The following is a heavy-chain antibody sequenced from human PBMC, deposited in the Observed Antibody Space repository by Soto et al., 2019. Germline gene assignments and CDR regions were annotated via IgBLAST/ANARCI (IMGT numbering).Heavy chain of an antibody. CDR2: INQDGSEN. Sequence: EVHLVESGGGLVQPGGSLRLSCAASEFTFSSNWMHWVRQAPGKGLEWVANINQDGSENYYVDSVKGRFTISRDNAKNSLYLPMNSLRAEDTAVYYCARELLRVCAFDIWGQGTMVTVSS. CDR1: EFTFSSNW. CDR3: ARELLRVCAFDI. V-gene: IGHV3-7*01. D-gene: IGHD2-15*01. J-gene: IGHJ3*02.